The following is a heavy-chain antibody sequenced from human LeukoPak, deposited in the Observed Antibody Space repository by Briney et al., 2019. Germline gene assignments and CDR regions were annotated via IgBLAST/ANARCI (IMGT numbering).Heavy chain of an antibody. CDR3: AKRGDSGACNDY. Sequence: GRSLRLSCAASGFTFSSYGMHWVRQAPGKGLEWVAVISYDGSNKYYADSVKGRFTISRDNPKNTLYLQMNSLRAEDTALYYCAKRGDSGACNDYWGQGTLVTVSS. J-gene: IGHJ4*02. V-gene: IGHV3-30*18. CDR1: GFTFSSYG. CDR2: ISYDGSNK. D-gene: IGHD2-21*01.